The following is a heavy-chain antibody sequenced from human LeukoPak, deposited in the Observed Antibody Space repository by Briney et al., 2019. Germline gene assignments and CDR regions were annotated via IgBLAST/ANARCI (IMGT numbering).Heavy chain of an antibody. V-gene: IGHV4-34*01. D-gene: IGHD1-26*01. Sequence: SETLSLTCAVYGGSFSGYYWSWIRQPPGKGLEWIGEINHSGSTNYNPSLKSRVTISVDTSKNQLSLKLSSVTAADTAVYYCARVISGSPLIDYWGQGTLVTVSS. CDR2: INHSGST. J-gene: IGHJ4*02. CDR1: GGSFSGYY. CDR3: ARVISGSPLIDY.